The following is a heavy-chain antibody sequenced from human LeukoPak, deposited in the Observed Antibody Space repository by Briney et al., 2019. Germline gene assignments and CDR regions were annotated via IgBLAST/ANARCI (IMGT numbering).Heavy chain of an antibody. Sequence: GGSLRLSCAASGFTFSSYATHWVRQAPGKGLEWVAVISYDGSNKYYADSVKGRFTISRDNSKNALYLQMNSLRAEDTAVYYCAKAERTWMQPANFDYWGQGTLVTVSS. V-gene: IGHV3-30-3*01. D-gene: IGHD5-18*01. J-gene: IGHJ4*02. CDR1: GFTFSSYA. CDR3: AKAERTWMQPANFDY. CDR2: ISYDGSNK.